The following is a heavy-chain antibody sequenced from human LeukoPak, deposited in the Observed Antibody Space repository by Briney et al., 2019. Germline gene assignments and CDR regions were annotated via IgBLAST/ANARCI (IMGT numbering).Heavy chain of an antibody. CDR1: GLTFSSYT. CDR3: ARIAVAGTDY. D-gene: IGHD6-19*01. CDR2: ISYDGSSK. Sequence: GRSLRLSCAASGLTFSSYTIHWVRQAPGKGLEWVALISYDGSSKYYADSVKGRFTISRDNSKNTLYLQMNSLRAEDTAVYYCARIAVAGTDYWGQGTLVTVSS. J-gene: IGHJ4*02. V-gene: IGHV3-30-3*01.